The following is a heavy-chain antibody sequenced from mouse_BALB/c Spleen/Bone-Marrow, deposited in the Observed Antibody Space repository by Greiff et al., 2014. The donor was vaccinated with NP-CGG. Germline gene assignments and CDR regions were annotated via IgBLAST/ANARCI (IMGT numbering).Heavy chain of an antibody. V-gene: IGHV1-53*01. Sequence: LEESGTELVKPGASVKLSCKASGYTFTSYYIYWIKQRPGQGLEWIGEINPRNGDTNFNEKFKSKATLTVDKSSSTAYMQLSSLASEDSAVYYCTRQGTGTFAYLGQGTLVTVSA. J-gene: IGHJ3*01. CDR3: TRQGTGTFAY. CDR1: GYTFTSYY. D-gene: IGHD4-1*01. CDR2: INPRNGDT.